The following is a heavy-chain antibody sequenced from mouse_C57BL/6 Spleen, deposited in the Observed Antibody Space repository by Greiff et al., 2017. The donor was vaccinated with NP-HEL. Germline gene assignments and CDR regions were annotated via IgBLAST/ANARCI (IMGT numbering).Heavy chain of an antibody. Sequence: EVHLVESGGDLVKPGGSLKLSCAASGFTFSSYGMSWVRQTPDKRLEWVATISSGGSYTYYPDSVKGRFTISRDNAKNTLYLQMSSLKSEDTAMYYCARHDPFTTVVEGYFDVWGTGTTVTVSS. J-gene: IGHJ1*03. CDR1: GFTFSSYG. D-gene: IGHD1-1*01. V-gene: IGHV5-6*01. CDR2: ISSGGSYT. CDR3: ARHDPFTTVVEGYFDV.